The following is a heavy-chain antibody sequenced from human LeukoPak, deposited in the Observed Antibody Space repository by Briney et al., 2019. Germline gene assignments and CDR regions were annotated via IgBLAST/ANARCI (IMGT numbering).Heavy chain of an antibody. D-gene: IGHD3-22*01. CDR1: GGSINSNLYY. V-gene: IGHV4-39*01. Sequence: PSETLSLNCSVSGGSINSNLYYWGWIRQPPGKGLEWIGSVYFSGSTYYNPSLKSRLTISVDTSKKQFFLKLSSVTAADTAVYYCAGLDSSGNYQEKFFDYWGQGTLVTVSS. J-gene: IGHJ4*02. CDR2: VYFSGST. CDR3: AGLDSSGNYQEKFFDY.